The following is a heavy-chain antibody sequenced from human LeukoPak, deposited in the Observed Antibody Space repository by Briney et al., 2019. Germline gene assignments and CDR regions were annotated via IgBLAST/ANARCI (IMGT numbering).Heavy chain of an antibody. CDR2: IIPFFCTA. CDR1: GGTFSSYA. D-gene: IGHD2-2*01. V-gene: IGHV1-69*13. CDR3: ARYAREAEEGCSSTSCLPPYFDY. Sequence: SDTVSCKASGGTFSSYAISWVRQAPGQGLEWMGGIIPFFCTANYAQKFQGRVTITADESTSTAYMELSSLRSEDTAVYYCARYAREAEEGCSSTSCLPPYFDYWGQGTLVTVPS. J-gene: IGHJ4*02.